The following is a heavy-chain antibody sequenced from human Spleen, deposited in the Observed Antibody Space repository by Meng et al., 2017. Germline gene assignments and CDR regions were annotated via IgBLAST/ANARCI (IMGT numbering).Heavy chain of an antibody. J-gene: IGHJ5*02. V-gene: IGHV3-21*01. D-gene: IGHD5-12*01. Sequence: GESLKISCAASGFTFSTYTMNWVRQAPGKGLDWVSSISSTNTYIYYADSVKGRFTISRDNAKNSLYLQMDSLRAEDTAVYYCARDDVYGGYPRWFDPWGQGTLVTVSS. CDR3: ARDDVYGGYPRWFDP. CDR2: ISSTNTYI. CDR1: GFTFSTYT.